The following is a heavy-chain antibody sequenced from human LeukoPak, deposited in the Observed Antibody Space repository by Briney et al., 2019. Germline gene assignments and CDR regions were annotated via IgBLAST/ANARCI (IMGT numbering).Heavy chain of an antibody. V-gene: IGHV3-48*02. J-gene: IGHJ4*02. CDR2: VSDSRDV. D-gene: IGHD5-18*01. CDR3: TRDGLHTAHFDY. Sequence: GGSLRLSCVASGFTFSSYTMNWVRQAPGKGLEWVSTVSDSRDVHYSDSVKGRFTISRDNARNSLYLQMNSLRDEDTAVYYCTRDGLHTAHFDYWGQGTLVTVSS. CDR1: GFTFSSYT.